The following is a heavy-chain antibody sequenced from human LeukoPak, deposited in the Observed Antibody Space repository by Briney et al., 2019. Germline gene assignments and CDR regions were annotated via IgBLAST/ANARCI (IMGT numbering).Heavy chain of an antibody. J-gene: IGHJ3*02. CDR1: GYTFTTCA. V-gene: IGHV1-3*01. CDR3: TIGLAGDWDAFDI. Sequence: ASVKVSCKTSGYTFTTCAVHWVRQAPGQRLEWVGWIHADSGNTKYSQKLQGRVAIARDTSASTIYMELASLRIEDTAVYFCTIGLAGDWDAFDIWGLGTMVTVPS. CDR2: IHADSGNT. D-gene: IGHD6-19*01.